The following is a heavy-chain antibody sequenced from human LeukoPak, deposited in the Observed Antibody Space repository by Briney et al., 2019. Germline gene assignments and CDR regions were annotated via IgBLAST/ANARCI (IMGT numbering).Heavy chain of an antibody. CDR3: ARVGYSYGYGDY. J-gene: IGHJ4*02. Sequence: SETLSLTCTVSGGSISSSSYYWGWIRQPPGKGLEWIGSIYYSGSTYYNPSLKSRVTISVDTSKNQFSLRLRSVTAADTAVYYCARVGYSYGYGDYWGQGTLVTVSS. CDR2: IYYSGST. V-gene: IGHV4-39*07. D-gene: IGHD5-18*01. CDR1: GGSISSSSYY.